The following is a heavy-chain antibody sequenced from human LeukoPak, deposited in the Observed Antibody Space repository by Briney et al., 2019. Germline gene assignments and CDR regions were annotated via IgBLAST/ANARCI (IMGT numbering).Heavy chain of an antibody. J-gene: IGHJ4*02. D-gene: IGHD1-1*01. V-gene: IGHV4-59*01. CDR3: ARDGNFDY. Sequence: SETLSLTCTVSGGSINGFYWSWIRQPPGKGLEWIGYIYYSGSTNYNPSLKSRVTISVDTSKNQFSLKLSSVTAADTAVYYCARDGNFDYWGQGTLVTVSS. CDR2: IYYSGST. CDR1: GGSINGFY.